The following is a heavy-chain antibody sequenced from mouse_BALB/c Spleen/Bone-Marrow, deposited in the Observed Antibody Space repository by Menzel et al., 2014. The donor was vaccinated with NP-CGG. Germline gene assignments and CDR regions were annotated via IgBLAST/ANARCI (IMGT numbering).Heavy chain of an antibody. CDR1: GFNIKDTY. Sequence: EVQRVESGAELVKPGASVKLSCTASGFNIKDTYMHWVKQRPEQGLEWIGRIDPANGNTKYDPKSQGKATITADTSSNTAYLQLSSLTSEDTAVYYCASYRYAWYFDVWGAGTTVTVS. D-gene: IGHD2-14*01. V-gene: IGHV14-3*02. CDR2: IDPANGNT. CDR3: ASYRYAWYFDV. J-gene: IGHJ1*01.